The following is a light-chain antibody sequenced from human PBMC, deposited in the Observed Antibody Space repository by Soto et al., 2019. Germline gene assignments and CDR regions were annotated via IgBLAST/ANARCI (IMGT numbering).Light chain of an antibody. CDR3: HQYAGSPST. Sequence: EIGLTQSPGTLSLSPGERATLSCRASQTVTSNYLAWYQRKPGQAPRLLIYGASSRATDIPDRFSGSGSGTYFTLTITRLEPEDFAVYFCHQYAGSPSTFGQGTKVEIK. CDR2: GAS. V-gene: IGKV3-20*01. CDR1: QTVTSNY. J-gene: IGKJ1*01.